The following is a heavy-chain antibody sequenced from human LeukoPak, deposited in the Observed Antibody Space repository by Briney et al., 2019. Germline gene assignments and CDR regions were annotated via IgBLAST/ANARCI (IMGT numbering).Heavy chain of an antibody. D-gene: IGHD3-22*01. CDR3: AKDQGNNYDSSGYYNGFDL. CDR1: EFTFSSCA. Sequence: TGGSLRLSCAASEFTFSSCAMSWVRQAPERGLEWVSGISDSGGSTYYADSVKGRFTISRDNSKNTVYLQMNSLRAEDAAVYYCAKDQGNNYDSSGYYNGFDLWGQGTLVTVSS. V-gene: IGHV3-23*01. CDR2: ISDSGGST. J-gene: IGHJ5*02.